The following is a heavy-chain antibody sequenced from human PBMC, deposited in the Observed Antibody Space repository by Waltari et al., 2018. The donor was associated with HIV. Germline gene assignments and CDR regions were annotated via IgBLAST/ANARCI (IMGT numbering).Heavy chain of an antibody. CDR3: VRAIFGGNGWKWYYFDL. J-gene: IGHJ2*01. Sequence: QLLESGGAFVQSGGSLRLSCAASGFNFGTYSMAWVRQAPGKGLEWVSICSGGAKWYAYVVQDRFTISRDDSKSTLYLQMNRLRPDDSAFYYCVRAIFGGNGWKWYYFDLWGRGTLVSVSS. D-gene: IGHD2-15*01. CDR1: GFNFGTYS. V-gene: IGHV3-23*01. CDR2: ICSGGAK.